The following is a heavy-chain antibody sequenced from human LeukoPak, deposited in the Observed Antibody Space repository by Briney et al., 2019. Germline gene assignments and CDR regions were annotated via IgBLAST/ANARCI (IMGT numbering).Heavy chain of an antibody. J-gene: IGHJ3*02. CDR2: INDRGTT. CDR1: GGSISSYY. CDR3: ARGFRGNSRGSFDI. Sequence: SETLSLTCTVSGGSISSYYWSWIRQPPGKGPEWIGEINDRGTTNHNPSLKSRVTILVDTSKNQFSLRLSSVTAADTAVYYCARGFRGNSRGSFDIWGQGTMVTVSS. V-gene: IGHV4-34*01. D-gene: IGHD4-23*01.